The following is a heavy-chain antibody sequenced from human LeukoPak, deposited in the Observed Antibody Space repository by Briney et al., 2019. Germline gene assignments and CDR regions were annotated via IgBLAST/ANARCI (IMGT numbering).Heavy chain of an antibody. D-gene: IGHD3-16*01. J-gene: IGHJ6*03. CDR3: AKEGDEFRGYLDV. CDR1: GFTFSSYW. CDR2: IRQDGSEK. Sequence: PGGSLRLSCAASGFTFSSYWMSWVRQAPGKGLEWVANIRQDGSEKYYVDSVKGRFTISRDNAKNSLYLQMNSLRAEDTAVYYCAKEGDEFRGYLDVWGKGTTVTVSS. V-gene: IGHV3-7*01.